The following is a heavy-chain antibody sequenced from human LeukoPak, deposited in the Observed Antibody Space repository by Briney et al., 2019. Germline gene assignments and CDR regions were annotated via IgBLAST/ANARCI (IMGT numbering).Heavy chain of an antibody. Sequence: PGGSLRLSCTVSGFTVSSDSMSWVRQAPGKGLEWVSFIYSGGSTHYSDSVKGRFTISRDNSKNTLYLQMNSLRAEDTAVYYCAKDRSLDYYYYYMDVWGKGTTVTISS. J-gene: IGHJ6*03. CDR3: AKDRSLDYYYYYMDV. CDR1: GFTVSSDS. CDR2: IYSGGST. V-gene: IGHV3-53*05. D-gene: IGHD3-10*01.